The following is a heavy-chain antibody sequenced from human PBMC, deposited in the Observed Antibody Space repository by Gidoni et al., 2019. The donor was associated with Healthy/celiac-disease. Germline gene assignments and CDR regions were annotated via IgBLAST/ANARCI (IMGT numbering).Heavy chain of an antibody. CDR1: GGSISSYY. D-gene: IGHD6-25*01. CDR2: IYYSGST. CDR3: ARDRRAAADRHDYYYYMDV. V-gene: IGHV4-59*01. J-gene: IGHJ6*03. Sequence: QVQLQESGPGLVKPSETLSLTCTVSGGSISSYYWSWIRQPPGKGLEWIGYIYYSGSTNYNPSLKSRVTISVDTSKNQFSLKLSSVTAADTAVYYCARDRRAAADRHDYYYYMDVWGKGTTVTVSS.